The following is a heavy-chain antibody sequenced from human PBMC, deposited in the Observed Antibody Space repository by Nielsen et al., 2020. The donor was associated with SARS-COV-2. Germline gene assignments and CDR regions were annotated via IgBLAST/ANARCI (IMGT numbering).Heavy chain of an antibody. D-gene: IGHD3-22*01. V-gene: IGHV1-2*06. CDR2: INPNSGGT. CDR1: GYTFTGYY. J-gene: IGHJ4*02. CDR3: ARDQRGVVVTRYYFDY. Sequence: ASVKVSCKASGYTFTGYYMHWVRQAPGQGLEWMGRINPNSGGTNYAQKFQGRVTMTRDTSISTAYMELSRLRSDDTAVYYCARDQRGVVVTRYYFDYWGQGTLVTVSS.